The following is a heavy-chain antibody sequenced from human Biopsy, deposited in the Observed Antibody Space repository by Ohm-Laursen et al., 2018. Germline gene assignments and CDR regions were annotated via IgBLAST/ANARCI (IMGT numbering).Heavy chain of an antibody. Sequence: SLRLSCAAFGFTFSSYGMHWVRQAPGKGLEWVAAIWYDGSNKNYADSVKGRFTISRDNSRNTLYLQMNSLRGEDTAVYYCAKCMTGGSNYYFHHCGQGTLVTVSS. V-gene: IGHV3-33*06. CDR2: IWYDGSNK. CDR1: GFTFSSYG. J-gene: IGHJ4*02. CDR3: AKCMTGGSNYYFHH. D-gene: IGHD2-8*01.